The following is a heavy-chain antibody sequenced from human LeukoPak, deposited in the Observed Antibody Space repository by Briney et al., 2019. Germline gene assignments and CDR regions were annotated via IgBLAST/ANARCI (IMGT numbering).Heavy chain of an antibody. D-gene: IGHD2-2*01. CDR3: ARAPHPQLLLPIPLDY. Sequence: GGSLRLSCAASGFTFSSYSMNWVRQAPGKGLEWVSSISSSSSYIYYADSVKGRFTISRDNAKNSLYLQMNSLRAEDTAVYYCARAPHPQLLLPIPLDYWGQGTLVTVSS. CDR2: ISSSSSYI. CDR1: GFTFSSYS. J-gene: IGHJ4*02. V-gene: IGHV3-21*01.